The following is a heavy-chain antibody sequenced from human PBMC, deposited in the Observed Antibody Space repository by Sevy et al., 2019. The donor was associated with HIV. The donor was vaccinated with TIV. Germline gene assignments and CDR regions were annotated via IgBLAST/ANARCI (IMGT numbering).Heavy chain of an antibody. V-gene: IGHV4-59*13. CDR1: GGSITGYF. CDR2: IHYRGRT. D-gene: IGHD3-22*01. J-gene: IGHJ4*02. Sequence: SETLSLTCTVSGGSITGYFWSWMRQPPGKRLEWIGNIHYRGRTNYNPSLTSRVTISVDTFENNFSLRLASVTDADTAVYYCARLHNIGFVNSWGQGTLVTVSS. CDR3: ARLHNIGFVNS.